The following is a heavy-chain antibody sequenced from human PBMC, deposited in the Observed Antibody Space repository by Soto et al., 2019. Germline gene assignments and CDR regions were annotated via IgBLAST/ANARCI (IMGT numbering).Heavy chain of an antibody. D-gene: IGHD1-7*01. J-gene: IGHJ6*03. CDR3: ARDAISITGTSGGYYYYYMDV. V-gene: IGHV3-21*01. CDR1: GFTFSSYS. CDR2: ISSSSSYI. Sequence: EVQLVESGGGLVKPGGSLRLSCAASGFTFSSYSMNWVRQAPGKGLEWVSSISSSSSYIYYADSVKGRFTISRDNAKNSLYLQMSSMRAEDTAVYYCARDAISITGTSGGYYYYYMDVWGRGTTVTVS.